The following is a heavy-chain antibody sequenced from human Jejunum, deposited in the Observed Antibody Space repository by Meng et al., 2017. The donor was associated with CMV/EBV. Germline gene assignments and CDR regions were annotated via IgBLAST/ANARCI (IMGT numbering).Heavy chain of an antibody. J-gene: IGHJ3*01. Sequence: FPGYHIYWIRQAPGQGLECMGWINPNTGDTNYAQKFQDTVTMTRDTSVSTAYMELSRLRSDDTAIYYCAKSKWACSSTSCYAFDVWGQGTLVTVSS. CDR2: INPNTGDT. CDR1: FPGYH. D-gene: IGHD2-2*01. CDR3: AKSKWACSSTSCYAFDV. V-gene: IGHV1-2*02.